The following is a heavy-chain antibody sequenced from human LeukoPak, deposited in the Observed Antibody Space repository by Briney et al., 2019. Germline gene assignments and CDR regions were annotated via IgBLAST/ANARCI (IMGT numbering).Heavy chain of an antibody. CDR1: GFPFSNYA. J-gene: IGHJ4*02. CDR2: MSGSGETT. CDR3: AKLTLFSSAWHFDY. Sequence: PGGSLRLSCAASGFPFSNYAMSWVRQAPGKGLEWVSTMSGSGETTYSADSVKGRFTISRDNSKSTLYLQMNSLRAEDTALYYCAKLTLFSSAWHFDYWGRGTLVTVSS. V-gene: IGHV3-23*01. D-gene: IGHD6-19*01.